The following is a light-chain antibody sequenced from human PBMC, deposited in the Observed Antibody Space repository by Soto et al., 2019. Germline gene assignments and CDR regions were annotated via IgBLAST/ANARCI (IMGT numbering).Light chain of an antibody. CDR3: QKYNSAPRT. CDR2: AAS. Sequence: DIQMTQSPSSLSASVGDRVTITCRASQGISXYLAWYQQKPGKVPKLLIYAASTLQSGVPSRFSGSGSGXDFTLTISGLQPEDVATYYCQKYNSAPRTFGPGTKVDIK. CDR1: QGISXY. J-gene: IGKJ3*01. V-gene: IGKV1-27*01.